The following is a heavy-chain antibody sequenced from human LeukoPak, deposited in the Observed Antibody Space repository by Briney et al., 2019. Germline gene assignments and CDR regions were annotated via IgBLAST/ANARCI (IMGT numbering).Heavy chain of an antibody. J-gene: IGHJ6*03. CDR3: ARLVGGVRYCSSTSCYAASWGFMYYYYYMDV. V-gene: IGHV1-8*01. Sequence: ASVKVSCKASGYTFTSYDINWVRQATGQGLEWMGWMNPNSGNTGYAQKFQGRVTMTRNTSISTAYMELSSLRSEDTAVYYCARLVGGVRYCSSTSCYAASWGFMYYYYYMDVWGKGTTVIVSS. D-gene: IGHD2-2*01. CDR1: GYTFTSYD. CDR2: MNPNSGNT.